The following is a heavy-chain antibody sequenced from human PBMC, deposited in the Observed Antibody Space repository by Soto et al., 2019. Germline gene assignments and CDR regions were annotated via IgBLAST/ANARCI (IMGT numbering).Heavy chain of an antibody. CDR3: ARGSRIAALTAMDV. J-gene: IGHJ6*02. CDR2: IYYSGST. D-gene: IGHD6-6*01. V-gene: IGHV4-31*03. Sequence: PSATLSLTCNVSGGSINIGGYYWSWIRQHPGKGLEWIGYIYYSGSTTYNPSLRSRVTISVDASKNHVSLKLSSMTTADTAVYFCARGSRIAALTAMDVWGQGTTVTVSS. CDR1: GGSINIGGYY.